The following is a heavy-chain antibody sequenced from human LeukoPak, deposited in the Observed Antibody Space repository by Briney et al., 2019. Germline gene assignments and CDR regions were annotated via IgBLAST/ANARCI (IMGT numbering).Heavy chain of an antibody. D-gene: IGHD3-3*01. Sequence: GGSLRLSCAASGIRFTTYWMNWVRQAPGKGLEWVASIRQNGGEKKNVDSVKGRFTISRDLAQNSLFLQMNSLRAEDTAAYYCASAYASYDFWSGYENFDFWGQGTLVTVSS. CDR1: GIRFTTYW. CDR3: ASAYASYDFWSGYENFDF. CDR2: IRQNGGEK. V-gene: IGHV3-7*01. J-gene: IGHJ4*02.